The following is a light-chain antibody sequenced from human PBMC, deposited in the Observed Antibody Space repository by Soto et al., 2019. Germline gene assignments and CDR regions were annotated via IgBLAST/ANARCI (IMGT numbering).Light chain of an antibody. J-gene: IGKJ2*01. CDR1: QSFTSNY. V-gene: IGKV3-20*01. CDR3: QQYGSSPYT. CDR2: GAS. Sequence: EIVLTQSPGTLSLSPGERAILSCRASQSFTSNYLAWYRHQPGQAPRLLIYGASSRATGIPDRFSGSGSGTDFTLIISGLEPEDSAVHYCQQYGSSPYTFGQGTKLEIK.